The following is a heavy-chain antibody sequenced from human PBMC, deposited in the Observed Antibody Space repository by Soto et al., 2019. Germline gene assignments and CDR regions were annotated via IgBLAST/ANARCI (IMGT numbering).Heavy chain of an antibody. Sequence: VGSLRLSCAASGFTFSSYAMSWVRHSPGKGLEWVSAISGSGGSTYYADSVKGRFTISRDNSKNALYLQMNSLRAEDTAVYYCAKSAVGYCSGGSCYSESYYGMDVWGEATTVTGSS. D-gene: IGHD2-15*01. CDR2: ISGSGGST. CDR3: AKSAVGYCSGGSCYSESYYGMDV. V-gene: IGHV3-23*01. CDR1: GFTFSSYA. J-gene: IGHJ6*02.